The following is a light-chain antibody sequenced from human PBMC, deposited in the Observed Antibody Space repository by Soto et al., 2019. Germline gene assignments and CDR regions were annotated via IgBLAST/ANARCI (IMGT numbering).Light chain of an antibody. V-gene: IGLV1-51*01. CDR3: GTWDSSLSAYV. CDR1: SSNIGNNY. Sequence: QSVLTQPPSVSEALGQKVTSSCSGSSSNIGNNYVSWYQQLPGTAPKLLIYDNNKRPSGIPDRFSGSKSGTSATLGITGLQTGDEADYYCGTWDSSLSAYVFGTGTQLTVL. CDR2: DNN. J-gene: IGLJ1*01.